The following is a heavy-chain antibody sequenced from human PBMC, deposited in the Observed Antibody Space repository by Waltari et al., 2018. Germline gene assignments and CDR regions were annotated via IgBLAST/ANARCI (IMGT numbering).Heavy chain of an antibody. J-gene: IGHJ1*01. D-gene: IGHD3-16*01. V-gene: IGHV4-34*01. CDR3: ARAXGGVRXVFWGWGHTWGX. CDR1: GGSLSGXY. CDR2: ISHTGIT. Sequence: QLQQWGXGLXXPSEXLSLTCXVYGGSLSGXYWTWIRQSPGKGLEWIAEISHTGITYXNPSLXSRVTMSVDTXRNHFSLKMTSVTAADSXLYYCARAXGGVRXVFWGWGHTWGXWGQGAPVTVSS.